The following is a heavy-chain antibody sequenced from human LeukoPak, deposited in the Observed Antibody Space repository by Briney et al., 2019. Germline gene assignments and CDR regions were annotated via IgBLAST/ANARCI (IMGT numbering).Heavy chain of an antibody. Sequence: SGGSLRLSCAASGFTFSSYAMSWVRQAPGKGLEWVSAISGSGGSTYYADSVKGRFTISRDNSKNTLYLQMNSLRAEDTAVYYCAKMYTYSSSSMVDYWGQGTLVTVSS. CDR2: ISGSGGST. CDR1: GFTFSSYA. V-gene: IGHV3-23*01. J-gene: IGHJ4*02. D-gene: IGHD6-6*01. CDR3: AKMYTYSSSSMVDY.